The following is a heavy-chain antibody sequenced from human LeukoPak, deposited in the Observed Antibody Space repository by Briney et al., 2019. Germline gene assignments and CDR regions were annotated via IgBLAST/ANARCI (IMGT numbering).Heavy chain of an antibody. CDR2: IIPNFGTA. CDR1: GGTFSA. V-gene: IGHV1-69*01. CDR3: ARGGTDSSSSNPFDY. J-gene: IGHJ4*02. D-gene: IGHD6-13*01. Sequence: SVKVSCKASGGTFSAFSWVRQAPGQGLEWMERIIPNFGTATNALKFLGRITLSADESTNTVYMELSTLRSDDTAVYYCARGGTDSSSSNPFDYWGQGTLVTVSS.